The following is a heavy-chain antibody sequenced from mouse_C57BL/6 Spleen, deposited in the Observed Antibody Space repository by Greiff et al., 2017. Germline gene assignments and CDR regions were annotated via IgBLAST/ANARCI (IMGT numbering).Heavy chain of an antibody. J-gene: IGHJ3*01. V-gene: IGHV1-55*01. CDR1: GYTFTSYW. D-gene: IGHD3-2*02. CDR3: ARDCSGCVPD. Sequence: QVQLQQPGAVLVKPGASVKMSCKASGYTFTSYWIPWVKQRLGQGLEWIGDIYPGSGGTNYNQKFKGKATLTVDTSSSTAYMQLSRLTSEDSAVYNCARDCSGCVPDWGQGTLVTVSA. CDR2: IYPGSGGT.